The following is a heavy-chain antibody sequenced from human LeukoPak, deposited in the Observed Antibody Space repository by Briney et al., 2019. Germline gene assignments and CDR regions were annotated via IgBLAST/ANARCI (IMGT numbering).Heavy chain of an antibody. CDR2: INKDGSST. CDR3: AKDRTGIVGATAFDY. J-gene: IGHJ4*02. Sequence: GGSLRLSCAASGFTFSSYWMHWVRQAPGKGLVWVSRINKDGSSTTYADSVKGRFTISRDNAENTLYLQLSSLRGEDTAVYYCAKDRTGIVGATAFDYWGQGTLVTVSS. V-gene: IGHV3-74*01. CDR1: GFTFSSYW. D-gene: IGHD1-26*01.